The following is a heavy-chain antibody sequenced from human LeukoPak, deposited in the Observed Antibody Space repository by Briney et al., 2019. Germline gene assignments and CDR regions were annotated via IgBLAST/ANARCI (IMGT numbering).Heavy chain of an antibody. CDR2: SYRGGTT. Sequence: PSETLSLTCTVSGGSISSSSYYWGWIRQPPGKGLEWIGSSYRGGTTYYSPSLRSRVTISVDTSKNQFSLRLTSVTAADTAVYYCARDVAYGGWYDSWGQGTLVIVSS. CDR1: GGSISSSSYY. CDR3: ARDVAYGGWYDS. J-gene: IGHJ5*01. D-gene: IGHD3-16*01. V-gene: IGHV4-39*07.